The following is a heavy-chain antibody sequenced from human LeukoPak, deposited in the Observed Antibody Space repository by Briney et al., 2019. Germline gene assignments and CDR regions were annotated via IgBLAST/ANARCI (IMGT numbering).Heavy chain of an antibody. J-gene: IGHJ4*02. CDR3: ARYSGSYSGFDY. V-gene: IGHV4-61*08. Sequence: SETLSLTCTVSGGSISSGDYYWSWIRQPPGQGLEWIGYIYYSGSINYNPSLKSRVTISVDTSKNQFSLKLRSVTAADTAVYYCARYSGSYSGFDYWGQGTLVTVSS. CDR1: GGSISSGDYY. D-gene: IGHD1-26*01. CDR2: IYYSGSI.